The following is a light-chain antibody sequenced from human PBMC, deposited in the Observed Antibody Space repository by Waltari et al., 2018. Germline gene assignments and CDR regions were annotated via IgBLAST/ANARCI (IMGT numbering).Light chain of an antibody. J-gene: IGLJ3*02. CDR3: QAWDSSTWV. CDR1: KLGDKY. CDR2: RGG. V-gene: IGLV3-1*01. Sequence: SYELTQPPSVSVSPGQTASITCSGDKLGDKYACWYQQKPGQSPGRGVCRGGTRPAGIPERFSGSNAGNAATLTISGTQAMDEADYYCQAWDSSTWVFGGGTKLTVL.